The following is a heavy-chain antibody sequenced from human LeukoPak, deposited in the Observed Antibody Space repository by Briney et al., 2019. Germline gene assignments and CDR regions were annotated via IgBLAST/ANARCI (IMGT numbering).Heavy chain of an antibody. CDR1: GYTFTSYG. CDR3: ARVRVVPAANYFDY. CDR2: ISAYNGNT. D-gene: IGHD2-2*01. J-gene: IGHJ4*02. Sequence: ASVKVSGKASGYTFTSYGSSWVRQAPGQGLKWMGWISAYNGNTNYAQKLQGRVTMTTDTSTSTAYMELRSLRSDDTAVYYCARVRVVPAANYFDYWGQGTLVTVSS. V-gene: IGHV1-18*04.